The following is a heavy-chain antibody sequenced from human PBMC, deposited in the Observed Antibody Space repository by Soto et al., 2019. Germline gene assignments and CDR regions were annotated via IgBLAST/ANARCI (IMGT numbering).Heavy chain of an antibody. D-gene: IGHD3-10*01. V-gene: IGHV3-30*03. CDR1: GFTFSGYG. CDR3: ATFGPVDY. CDR2: ISYDGSNK. Sequence: QVQLVESGGGVVQPGRSLRLSCAASGFTFSGYGMHGVRQAPGKGLEWVAVISYDGSNKYYADSVKGRFTISRDNSKNTLYLQMNILRAEDTAVYYCATFGPVDYWGQGTLVTVSS. J-gene: IGHJ4*02.